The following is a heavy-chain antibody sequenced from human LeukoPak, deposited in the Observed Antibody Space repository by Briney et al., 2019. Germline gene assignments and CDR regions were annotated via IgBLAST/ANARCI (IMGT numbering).Heavy chain of an antibody. CDR2: AYYSGST. CDR1: GGSISTNNHY. J-gene: IGHJ4*02. CDR3: ARQHYYESFFDY. V-gene: IGHV4-39*07. Sequence: SETLSLTCGVSGGSISTNNHYWGWIRQPPGKGLEWMGSAYYSGSTYYNPSLKSRVSISVDTSKNQFSLNVSSVTAADTAVYFCARQHYYESFFDYWGQGILVTVSS. D-gene: IGHD3-22*01.